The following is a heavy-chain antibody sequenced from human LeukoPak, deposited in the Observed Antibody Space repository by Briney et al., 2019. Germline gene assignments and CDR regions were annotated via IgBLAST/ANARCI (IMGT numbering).Heavy chain of an antibody. D-gene: IGHD2-15*01. J-gene: IGHJ4*02. CDR3: ARACSGGSCYYPDFDY. Sequence: GESLKISCKGSGYSFTSYWIGWVRQMPGKGLEWMGIIYPGDSDTRYSPSFQGQVTISADKSISTAYLQWSSLKASDTAMYYCARACSGGSCYYPDFDYWGQGTLVTVSS. V-gene: IGHV5-51*01. CDR2: IYPGDSDT. CDR1: GYSFTSYW.